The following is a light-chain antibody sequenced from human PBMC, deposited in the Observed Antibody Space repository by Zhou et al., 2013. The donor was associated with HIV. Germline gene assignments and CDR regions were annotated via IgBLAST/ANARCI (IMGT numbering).Light chain of an antibody. V-gene: IGKV3-20*01. CDR3: QQYGSSPLT. J-gene: IGKJ4*01. CDR1: QSVRSIY. Sequence: EIVLTQSPDTLSLSPGETATLSCRASQSVRSIYLAWYQQKAGQAPRLLVFGTSSRAIGIPGRFSGSGSGTDFTLTISRLEAEDSAVFYCQQYGSSPLTFGGGTKVEI. CDR2: GTS.